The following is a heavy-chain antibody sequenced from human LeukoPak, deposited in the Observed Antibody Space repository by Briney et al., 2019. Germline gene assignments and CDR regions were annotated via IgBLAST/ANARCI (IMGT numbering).Heavy chain of an antibody. V-gene: IGHV3-7*01. D-gene: IGHD4-23*01. CDR3: ARVVVTPLWRSWDYYYYMDV. CDR2: IKQDGSEK. CDR1: GFTFSSFW. J-gene: IGHJ6*03. Sequence: GGSLRLSCADSGFTFSSFWMSWVRQAPGKGLEWVANIKQDGSEKYYVDSVKGRFTISRDNAKNSLYLQMNSLRAEDTAVYYCARVVVTPLWRSWDYYYYMDVWGKGTTVTVSS.